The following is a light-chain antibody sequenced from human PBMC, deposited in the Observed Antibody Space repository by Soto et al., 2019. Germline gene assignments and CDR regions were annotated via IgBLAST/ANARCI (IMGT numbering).Light chain of an antibody. J-gene: IGLJ1*01. Sequence: QSALTQPASVSGSPGQSITISCTGASSDVGDYNYVSWYQHHPGKAPKLLIYEVNNRPSGVSDRFSGSKSGNVASLTISWLQAEDEADYYCRSYTSSSTYVFGTGTKVIVL. CDR2: EVN. CDR1: SSDVGDYNY. CDR3: RSYTSSSTYV. V-gene: IGLV2-14*01.